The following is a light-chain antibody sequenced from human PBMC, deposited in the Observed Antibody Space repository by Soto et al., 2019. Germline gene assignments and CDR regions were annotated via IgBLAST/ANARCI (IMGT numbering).Light chain of an antibody. Sequence: QSALTQPASVSGSPGQSIPISCTGTSSDVGGYNYVSWYQQHSGKAPKLMIYDVSNRPSGVSNRFSGSKSGNTASLTISGLQTEDEADYYCSSYTSSSLHVFGTGTKVTVL. J-gene: IGLJ1*01. V-gene: IGLV2-14*03. CDR3: SSYTSSSLHV. CDR1: SSDVGGYNY. CDR2: DVS.